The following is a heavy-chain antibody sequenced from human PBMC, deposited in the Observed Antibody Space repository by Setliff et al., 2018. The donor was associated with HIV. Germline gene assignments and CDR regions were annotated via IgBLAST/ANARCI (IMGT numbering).Heavy chain of an antibody. D-gene: IGHD6-19*01. V-gene: IGHV1-69*05. CDR1: GGTFSNYG. J-gene: IGHJ5*02. CDR2: IIPISGTA. Sequence: SVKVSCKASGGTFSNYGMSWVRQAPGQGLEWMGGIIPISGTANYAQKFQGRLTMTRDTSTNTVYMELSSLRSEDTAVYYCAKDTPGPAINSGRIKNWFDPWGEGTLVTVSS. CDR3: AKDTPGPAINSGRIKNWFDP.